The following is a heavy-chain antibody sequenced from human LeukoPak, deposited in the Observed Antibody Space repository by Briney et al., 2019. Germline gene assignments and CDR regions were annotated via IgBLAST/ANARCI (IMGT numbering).Heavy chain of an antibody. CDR3: AREPPQYSSSQYFQH. CDR2: INHSGST. Sequence: SSETLSLTCAVYGGTFSGYYWSWIRQPPGKGLEWIGEINHSGSTNYNPSLKSRVTISVDTSKNQFSLKLSSVTAADTAVYYSAREPPQYSSSQYFQHWGQGTLVTVSS. V-gene: IGHV4-34*01. D-gene: IGHD6-13*01. J-gene: IGHJ1*01. CDR1: GGTFSGYY.